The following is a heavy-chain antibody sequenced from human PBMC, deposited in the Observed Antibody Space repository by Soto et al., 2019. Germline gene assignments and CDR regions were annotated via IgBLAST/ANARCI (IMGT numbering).Heavy chain of an antibody. CDR2: IQTDNDHA. CDR3: AKDLGSGYRFDY. V-gene: IGHV1-18*01. J-gene: IGHJ4*02. Sequence: GASVKVSCEASGYTFTSYGISWVRQAPGQGLEWMGGIQTDNDHASFAQKFEGRVTMTTDTSTRTVYMELRDLSSDDTAVYYCAKDLGSGYRFDYWGQGTPVTVSS. CDR1: GYTFTSYG. D-gene: IGHD3-9*01.